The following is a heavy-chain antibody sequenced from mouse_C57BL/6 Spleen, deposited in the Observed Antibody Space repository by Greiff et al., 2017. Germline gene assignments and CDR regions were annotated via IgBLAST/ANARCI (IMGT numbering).Heavy chain of an antibody. CDR3: ARFITTVVATRAY. J-gene: IGHJ3*01. CDR2: IYPGDGDT. Sequence: VQLQESGPELVKPGASVKISCKASGYAFSSSWMNWVKQRPGKGLEWIGRIYPGDGDTNYNGKFKGKATLTADKSSSTAYMQLSSLTSEDSAVYFCARFITTVVATRAYWGQGTLVTVSA. CDR1: GYAFSSSW. V-gene: IGHV1-82*01. D-gene: IGHD1-1*01.